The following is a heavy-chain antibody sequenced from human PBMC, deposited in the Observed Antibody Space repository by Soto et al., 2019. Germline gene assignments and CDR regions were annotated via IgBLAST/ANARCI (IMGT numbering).Heavy chain of an antibody. D-gene: IGHD3-16*01. Sequence: QVQLVQSGAEVKKPGASVKVSCKAPGYTFTNNDINCVRQTTGQGIERVGWVTPNSGNTGYAQKFKGRVTMTSNISIRTAYMELRSLRSEDTAVYYCASVVSGGHSVYWGQGTLVTVPS. CDR1: GYTFTNND. V-gene: IGHV1-8*01. CDR2: VTPNSGNT. CDR3: ASVVSGGHSVY. J-gene: IGHJ4*02.